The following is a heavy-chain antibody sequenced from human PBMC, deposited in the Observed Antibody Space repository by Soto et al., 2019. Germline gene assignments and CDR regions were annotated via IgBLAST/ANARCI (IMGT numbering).Heavy chain of an antibody. CDR3: AKDIGAVVAATEDLDY. CDR1: GFTFSSYG. J-gene: IGHJ4*02. CDR2: ISYDGSNK. Sequence: GGSLRLSCAASGFTFSSYGMHWVRQAPGKGLEWVAVISYDGSNKYYADSVKGRFTISRDNSKNTLYLQMNSLRAEDTAVYYCAKDIGAVVAATEDLDYWGQGTLVTVSS. V-gene: IGHV3-30*18. D-gene: IGHD2-15*01.